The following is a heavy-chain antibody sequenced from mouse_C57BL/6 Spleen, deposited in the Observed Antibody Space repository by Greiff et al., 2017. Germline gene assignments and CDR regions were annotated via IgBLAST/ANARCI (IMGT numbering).Heavy chain of an antibody. CDR1: GYTFTDYE. V-gene: IGHV1-15*01. D-gene: IGHD2-5*01. J-gene: IGHJ3*01. CDR3: TKRGAYSNYGGSWFAY. Sequence: VQLQESGAELVRPGASVTLSCKASGYTFTDYEMHWVKQTPVHGLEWIGAIDPETGGTAYNQKFKGKAILTADKSSSTAYMELRSLTSEDSAVYYCTKRGAYSNYGGSWFAYWGQGTLVTVSA. CDR2: IDPETGGT.